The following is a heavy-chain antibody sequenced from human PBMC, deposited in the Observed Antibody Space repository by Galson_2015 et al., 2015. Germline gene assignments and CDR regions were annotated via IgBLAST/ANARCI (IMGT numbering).Heavy chain of an antibody. CDR1: GGSISSRSYY. Sequence: ATLSLPCTVSGGSISSRSYYWSWIRRPPGEGLEWIGEINHSGSTNYTPSLKSRVTISVDTSTNRFSLKLSSVSAADTAVYYCARGVVVVPAAIRGGAQYFDYWGQGTPVTVSS. V-gene: IGHV4-39*07. J-gene: IGHJ4*02. CDR3: ARGVVVVPAAIRGGAQYFDY. CDR2: INHSGST. D-gene: IGHD2-2*01.